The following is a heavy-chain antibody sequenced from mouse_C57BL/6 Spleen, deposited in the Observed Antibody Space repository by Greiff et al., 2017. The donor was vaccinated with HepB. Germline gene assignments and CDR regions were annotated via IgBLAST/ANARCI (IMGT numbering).Heavy chain of an antibody. J-gene: IGHJ1*03. Sequence: QVQLQQPGAELVRPGSSVKLSCKASGYTFTSYWMHWVKQRPIQGLEWIGNIDPSDSETHYNQKFKDKATLTVDKSSSTAYMQLSSLTSEDSAVYYCARSRDYDGGWYFDVWGTGTTVTVSS. V-gene: IGHV1-52*01. CDR1: GYTFTSYW. CDR3: ARSRDYDGGWYFDV. D-gene: IGHD2-4*01. CDR2: IDPSDSET.